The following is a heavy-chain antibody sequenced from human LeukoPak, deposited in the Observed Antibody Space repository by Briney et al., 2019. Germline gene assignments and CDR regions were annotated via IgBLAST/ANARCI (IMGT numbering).Heavy chain of an antibody. CDR1: KFTFSTFS. J-gene: IGHJ6*04. D-gene: IGHD3-10*02. CDR2: ISGSGGST. V-gene: IGHV3-23*01. CDR3: AELGITMIGGV. Sequence: GGSLRLSCAASKFTFSTFSMSWVRQAPGKGLEWVSAISGSGGSTYYADSVKGRFTISRDNSKNTLFLQMNSLRAEDTAVYYCAELGITMIGGVWGKGTTVTISS.